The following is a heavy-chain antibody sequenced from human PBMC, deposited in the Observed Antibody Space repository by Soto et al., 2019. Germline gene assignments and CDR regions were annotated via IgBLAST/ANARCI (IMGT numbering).Heavy chain of an antibody. CDR2: IYHRGNT. J-gene: IGHJ4*02. Sequence: SETLSLTCTVSCGSITSYFWTWIRQPPGKGLEWIGYIYHRGNTNYNPSLKSRVTFSVDTSKNQFSLKLSSVTAADTAVYYCARDKYYDSTGTYDFWGQGTLVNVSS. V-gene: IGHV4-59*01. CDR3: ARDKYYDSTGTYDF. CDR1: CGSITSYF. D-gene: IGHD3-22*01.